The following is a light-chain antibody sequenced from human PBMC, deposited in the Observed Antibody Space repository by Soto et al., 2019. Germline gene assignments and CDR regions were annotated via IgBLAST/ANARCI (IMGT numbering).Light chain of an antibody. CDR3: CSYAGSDTYV. CDR1: SSDVGGYNF. CDR2: DVT. V-gene: IGLV2-11*01. Sequence: QSALTQPRSVSGSPGQSVTISCTGTSSDVGGYNFVSWYQHPPGKAPKLMLYDVTNRPSGVPDRFSGSKSDNTASLTISGLQAEDEAYYYCCSYAGSDTYVFGTGTKLTVL. J-gene: IGLJ1*01.